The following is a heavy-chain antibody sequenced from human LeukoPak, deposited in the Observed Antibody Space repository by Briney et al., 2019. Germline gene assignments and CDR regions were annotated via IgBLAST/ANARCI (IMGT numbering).Heavy chain of an antibody. Sequence: SETLSLTCTVSGGSINSSSYYWGWIRQPPGKGLEWIGSIYYSENTYYNPSLKSRVTISIDTSKNQFSLKLTSVTAADTAVYYCATEWGSRGSYYYWGQGTLVTVSS. J-gene: IGHJ4*02. CDR2: IYYSENT. D-gene: IGHD2-15*01. CDR3: ATEWGSRGSYYY. V-gene: IGHV4-39*07. CDR1: GGSINSSSYY.